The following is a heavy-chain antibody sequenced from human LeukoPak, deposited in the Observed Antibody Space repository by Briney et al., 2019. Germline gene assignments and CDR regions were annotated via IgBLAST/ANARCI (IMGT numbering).Heavy chain of an antibody. Sequence: ASVKVSCXASGYTFTRYDLNWVRQATRQRLARMKWINPNSGNTGYAQKFQGRVTMTRNTSLSTAYMELSSLRSEDTAVYYCARGSYCSGGSCYYYYYMDVWGKGTTVTVSS. CDR1: GYTFTRYD. V-gene: IGHV1-8*01. CDR3: ARGSYCSGGSCYYYYYMDV. CDR2: INPNSGNT. D-gene: IGHD2-15*01. J-gene: IGHJ6*03.